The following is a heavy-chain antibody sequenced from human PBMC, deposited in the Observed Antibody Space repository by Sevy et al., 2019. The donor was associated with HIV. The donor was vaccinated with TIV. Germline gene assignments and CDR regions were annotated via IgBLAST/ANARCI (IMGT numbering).Heavy chain of an antibody. CDR3: SRVYSCGGACYYFDY. Sequence: ASVKVSCRTFGGTFRSYIIAWMRQAPGQGLEWMGGIITSAGKVNYAQKFRGRVTITADDSTSTTYMEMSSLRSEDTDIYYCSRVYSCGGACYYFDYWGQGALVTVSS. CDR1: GGTFRSYI. V-gene: IGHV1-69*13. D-gene: IGHD2-21*02. J-gene: IGHJ4*02. CDR2: IITSAGKV.